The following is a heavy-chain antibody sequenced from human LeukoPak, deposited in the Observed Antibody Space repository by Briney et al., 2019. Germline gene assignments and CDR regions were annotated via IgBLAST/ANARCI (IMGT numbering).Heavy chain of an antibody. J-gene: IGHJ4*02. CDR2: IRYDGSNK. V-gene: IGHV3-30*02. D-gene: IGHD3-10*01. Sequence: PGGSLRLSCAASGFTFSSYGMHWVRPAPGKGLEWVAFIRYDGSNKYYADSVKGRFTISRDNSKNTLYLQMNSLRAEDTAVYYYAKDRGNYYGSGPLDYWGQGTLVTVSS. CDR1: GFTFSSYG. CDR3: AKDRGNYYGSGPLDY.